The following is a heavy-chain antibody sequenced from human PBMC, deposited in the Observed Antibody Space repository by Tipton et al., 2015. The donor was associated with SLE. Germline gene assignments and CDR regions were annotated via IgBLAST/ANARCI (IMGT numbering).Heavy chain of an antibody. CDR1: GGSISDRNYY. CDR3: ASKGGVGSYYPN. CDR2: MYSDGSK. D-gene: IGHD3-10*01. V-gene: IGHV4-39*06. Sequence: TLSLTCNVSGGSISDRNYYWGWIRQPPGKGLEWIATMYSDGSKYYNPSLRSRVTISLDASNNQFPLQVNSMTAADTAVYYCASKGGVGSYYPNWGQGTPVNVTS. J-gene: IGHJ4*02.